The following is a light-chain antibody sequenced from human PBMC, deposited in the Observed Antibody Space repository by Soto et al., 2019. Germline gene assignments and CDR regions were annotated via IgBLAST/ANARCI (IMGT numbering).Light chain of an antibody. CDR1: QDISIY. Sequence: DIQMTQSPSSLSASVGDRVTITCQASQDISIYLNWYKQRPGKAPEVLIYDASNLERGVPSRFSGSGSGTDFTLPITGLRPEDFATYYCQQRDTLLTFGGGTTVEL. CDR3: QQRDTLLT. CDR2: DAS. J-gene: IGKJ4*01. V-gene: IGKV1-33*01.